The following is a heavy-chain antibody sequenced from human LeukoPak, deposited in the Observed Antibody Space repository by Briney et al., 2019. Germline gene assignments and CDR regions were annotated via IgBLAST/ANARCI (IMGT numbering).Heavy chain of an antibody. CDR2: ISGNSRTI. D-gene: IGHD3-16*02. V-gene: IGHV3-48*01. CDR1: GFTLRNYN. CDR3: ARDTRSLMDV. J-gene: IGHJ6*02. Sequence: GGSLRLSCAASGFTLRNYNMDWVRQAPGKGLEWLSFISGNSRTIYYADSVKGRFTISRDNGKNSLYLQMDSLRAEDTAVYYCARDTRSLMDVWGQGTTVTVSS.